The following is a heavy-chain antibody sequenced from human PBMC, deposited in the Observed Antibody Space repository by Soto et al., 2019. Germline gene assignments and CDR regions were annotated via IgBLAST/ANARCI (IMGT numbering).Heavy chain of an antibody. J-gene: IGHJ6*02. CDR1: GFTFRSYA. CDR3: AKDKGPSVGATPGYYYQGLDV. V-gene: IGHV3-23*01. Sequence: GGSLRLSCAASGFTFRSYAISWVRQAPRKGLEWVSAISGSGGNIYYADSVKGRFTISRDNSKNTLYLEMNSLRAEDTAVYYCAKDKGPSVGATPGYYYQGLDVWGQATTVTVSS. D-gene: IGHD2-15*01. CDR2: ISGSGGNI.